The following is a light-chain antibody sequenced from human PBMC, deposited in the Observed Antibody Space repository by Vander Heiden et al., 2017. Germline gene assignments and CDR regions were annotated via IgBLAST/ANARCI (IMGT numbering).Light chain of an antibody. Sequence: DIVMTQSPLSLPVTPGEPASISCRSSQSLLHSNGYNYLDWYLQKPGQSPQLLIYLGSNRASGVPDRFSGRGSGTDFTLKISRVEAEDVGVYYCKQALQTPYTFGQGTKLEIK. CDR3: KQALQTPYT. V-gene: IGKV2-28*01. CDR2: LGS. J-gene: IGKJ2*01. CDR1: QSLLHSNGYNY.